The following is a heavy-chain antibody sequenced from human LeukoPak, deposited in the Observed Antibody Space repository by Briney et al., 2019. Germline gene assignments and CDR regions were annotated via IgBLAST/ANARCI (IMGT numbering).Heavy chain of an antibody. J-gene: IGHJ4*02. Sequence: GGSLRLSCAATGFTFSSNSMSWVRQAPGKGLEWIAVIRSGGGTTYYADSVRGRFTLSRDDSKNTSYLQMNGLRAEDTAIYFCARVTSGYWGQGTLVTVSS. CDR2: IRSGGGTT. CDR3: ARVTSGY. D-gene: IGHD3-10*01. V-gene: IGHV3-23*01. CDR1: GFTFSSNS.